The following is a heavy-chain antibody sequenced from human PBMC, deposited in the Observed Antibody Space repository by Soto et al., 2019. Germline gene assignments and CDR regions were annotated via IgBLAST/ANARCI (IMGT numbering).Heavy chain of an antibody. CDR1: GFTFSSYA. CDR3: ARDTAYYDFWSGYYGDSFDY. J-gene: IGHJ4*02. CDR2: ISYDGSNK. V-gene: IGHV3-30-3*01. D-gene: IGHD3-3*01. Sequence: GGSLRLSCAASGFTFSSYAMHWVRQAPGKGLEWVAVISYDGSNKYYADSVKGRFTISRDNSKNTLYLQMNSLRAEDTAVYYCARDTAYYDFWSGYYGDSFDYWGQGTLVTVSS.